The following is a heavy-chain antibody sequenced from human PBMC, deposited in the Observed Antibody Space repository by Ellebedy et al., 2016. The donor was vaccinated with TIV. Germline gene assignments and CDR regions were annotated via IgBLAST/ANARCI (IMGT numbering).Heavy chain of an antibody. CDR3: AREAKGKNSSSWGPKTNYFDY. Sequence: GESLKISCAASGFPFSSYAMHWVRQAPGKGLGGVAVISYDGSNKYYADSVKGRFNFSRDNSKNTLYLQMNRLRAEDTAVYHCAREAKGKNSSSWGPKTNYFDYWGQGTLVTVSS. CDR2: ISYDGSNK. CDR1: GFPFSSYA. J-gene: IGHJ4*02. D-gene: IGHD6-13*01. V-gene: IGHV3-30-3*01.